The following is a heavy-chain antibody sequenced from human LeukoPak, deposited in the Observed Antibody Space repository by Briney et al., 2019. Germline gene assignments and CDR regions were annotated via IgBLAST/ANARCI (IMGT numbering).Heavy chain of an antibody. CDR2: IFPGDSDT. D-gene: IGHD6-13*01. Sequence: GESLKISCKGSGYSYTSYWIAWVRQMPGKGLEWMGIIFPGDSDTTYSPSFQGQVTISADKSISTAYLQWSSLRASDTAMYYCARQPPPYSSSWYDYWGQGTLVTVSS. V-gene: IGHV5-51*01. CDR3: ARQPPPYSSSWYDY. CDR1: GYSYTSYW. J-gene: IGHJ4*02.